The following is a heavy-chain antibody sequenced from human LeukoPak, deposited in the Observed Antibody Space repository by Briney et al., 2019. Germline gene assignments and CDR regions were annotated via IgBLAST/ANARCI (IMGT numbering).Heavy chain of an antibody. J-gene: IGHJ4*02. Sequence: PGGSLRLSCAASGFTFDDYAMHRVRQPPGKGLEWVAGIRWNGGSIGYAGSVKGRFTISRDIAKNSLYLEMNSPRAEDTAFYYCAKVRGTYSSGYFFDYWGQGALVTVSS. CDR1: GFTFDDYA. D-gene: IGHD6-19*01. CDR3: AKVRGTYSSGYFFDY. CDR2: IRWNGGSI. V-gene: IGHV3-9*01.